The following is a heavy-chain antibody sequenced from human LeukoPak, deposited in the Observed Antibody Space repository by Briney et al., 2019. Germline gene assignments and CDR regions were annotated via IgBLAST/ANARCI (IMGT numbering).Heavy chain of an antibody. V-gene: IGHV4-59*12. CDR1: GGSISSYY. CDR3: ARLHFRYSSGWYYGDGDY. D-gene: IGHD6-19*01. Sequence: SETLSLTCTVSGGSISSYYWNWIQQPPGKGLEWIGYIYYSGSTNYNPSLKSRVTISVDTSKNQFFLKLSSVTAADTAVYYCARLHFRYSSGWYYGDGDYWGQGTLVTVSS. CDR2: IYYSGST. J-gene: IGHJ4*02.